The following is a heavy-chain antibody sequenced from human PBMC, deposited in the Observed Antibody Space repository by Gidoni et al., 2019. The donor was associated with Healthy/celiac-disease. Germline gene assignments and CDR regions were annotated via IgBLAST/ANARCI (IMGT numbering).Heavy chain of an antibody. D-gene: IGHD6-19*01. V-gene: IGHV3-9*01. J-gene: IGHJ4*02. CDR3: AKGHSGGPTPFDY. CDR2: ISWNSGSI. Sequence: GTELEWVSGISWNSGSIGYADSVKGRFTIYRDNAKNSLYLQMNSPRAEVTALYYCAKGHSGGPTPFDYWGQGTLVTVSS.